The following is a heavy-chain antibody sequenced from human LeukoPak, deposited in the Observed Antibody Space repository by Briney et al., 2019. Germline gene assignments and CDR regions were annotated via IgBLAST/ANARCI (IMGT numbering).Heavy chain of an antibody. Sequence: SETLSLTCAVYGGSFSGYYWSWIRQPPGKGLEWIGEINHSGSTNYNPSLKNRVTISVDTSKNQFSLKLSSVTAADTAVYYCARGSSTDYYFDYWGQGTLVTVSS. J-gene: IGHJ4*02. CDR3: ARGSSTDYYFDY. CDR1: GGSFSGYY. CDR2: INHSGST. V-gene: IGHV4-34*01.